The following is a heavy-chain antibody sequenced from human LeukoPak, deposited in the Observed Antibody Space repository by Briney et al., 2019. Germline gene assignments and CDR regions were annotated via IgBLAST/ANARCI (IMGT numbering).Heavy chain of an antibody. CDR1: GGSISSYY. CDR2: IYYSGST. D-gene: IGHD7-27*01. Sequence: SETLSLTCTVSGGSISSYYWSWIRQPPGKGLEWIGYIYYSGSTNYNPSLKSRVTISVDTSKNQFSLKLSSVTAADTAVYYCARSLKWGPTGGFDYWGQGTLVTVSS. J-gene: IGHJ4*02. CDR3: ARSLKWGPTGGFDY. V-gene: IGHV4-59*08.